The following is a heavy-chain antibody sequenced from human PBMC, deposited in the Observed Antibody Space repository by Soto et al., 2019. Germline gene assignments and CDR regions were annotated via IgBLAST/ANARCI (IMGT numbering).Heavy chain of an antibody. CDR1: GYTFTSYG. D-gene: IGHD2-21*02. CDR2: ISAYNGNT. Sequence: ASVKVSCKASGYTFTSYGISWVRQAPGQGLEWMGWISAYNGNTNYAQKLQGRVTMTTDTSTSTAYMELRSLRSDDTAVYYCARDPAYCGGDCYSDYYGMDVWGQGTTVTV. J-gene: IGHJ6*02. CDR3: ARDPAYCGGDCYSDYYGMDV. V-gene: IGHV1-18*01.